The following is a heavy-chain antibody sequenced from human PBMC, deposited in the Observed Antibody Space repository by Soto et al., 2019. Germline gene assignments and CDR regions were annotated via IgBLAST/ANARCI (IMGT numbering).Heavy chain of an antibody. CDR2: ISWDGGST. D-gene: IGHD3-10*01. CDR1: GFTFDDYA. CDR3: ARDPGHDGMDV. J-gene: IGHJ6*02. Sequence: PGGSLRLSCAASGFTFDDYAMHWVRQAPGKGLEWVSLISWDGGSTYYADSVKGRFTISRDNSKNTLYLQMNSLRAEDTAVYYCARDPGHDGMDVWGQGTTVTVSS. V-gene: IGHV3-43D*04.